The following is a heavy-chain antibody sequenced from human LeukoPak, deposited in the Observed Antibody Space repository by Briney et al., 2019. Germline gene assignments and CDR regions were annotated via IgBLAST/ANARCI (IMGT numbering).Heavy chain of an antibody. V-gene: IGHV4-30-2*01. CDR2: IYHSGST. D-gene: IGHD3-10*01. CDR3: ARGITMVRGVDFNWFDP. J-gene: IGHJ5*02. CDR1: GGSISGGGYS. Sequence: PSQTLSLTCAVSGGSISGGGYSWSWIRQPPGKGLEWIGYIYHSGSTYYNPSLKSRVTISVDRSKNQFSLKLSSVTAADTAVYYCARGITMVRGVDFNWFDPWGQGTLVTVSS.